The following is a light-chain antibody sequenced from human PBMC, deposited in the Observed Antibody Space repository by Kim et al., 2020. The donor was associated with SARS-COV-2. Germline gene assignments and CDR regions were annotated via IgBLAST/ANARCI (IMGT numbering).Light chain of an antibody. CDR2: EAN. CDR1: TGSIAGNY. J-gene: IGLJ3*02. Sequence: GTTVTISCTRCTGSIAGNYAQWYQQSSGMTPTNVISEANGRPAGIPESFSGFSNSTNNAACYNMRGLKAPDDVDYEYQAYDSGVWVFGGGTQLTVL. V-gene: IGLV6-57*01. CDR3: QAYDSGVWV.